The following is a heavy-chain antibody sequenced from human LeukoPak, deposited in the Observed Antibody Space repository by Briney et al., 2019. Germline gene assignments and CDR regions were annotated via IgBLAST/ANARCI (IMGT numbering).Heavy chain of an antibody. CDR3: ARGISTTGHDY. D-gene: IGHD4-11*01. CDR2: VFHTGSS. CDR1: GYSISSGYY. J-gene: IGHJ4*02. Sequence: SETLSLTCAVSGYSISSGYYWGWIRQPPGKGPEWIGSVFHTGSSYYIPSLKSRVTISVDTSKNQFSLEVSSVTAADTAIYYCARGISTTGHDYWGPGTLVTVST. V-gene: IGHV4-38-2*01.